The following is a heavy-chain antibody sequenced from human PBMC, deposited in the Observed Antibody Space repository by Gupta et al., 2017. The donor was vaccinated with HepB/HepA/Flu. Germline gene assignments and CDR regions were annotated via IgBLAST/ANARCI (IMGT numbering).Heavy chain of an antibody. J-gene: IGHJ4*02. D-gene: IGHD3-9*01. CDR2: IKPKNGGK. CDR1: GATFTDYH. CDR3: AKTDYNVLTGFWMRGVDY. Sequence: QVQWVQSGSEVKKPGASVKVSCKASGATFTDYHMIWPRRAPGQGLEWMGGIKPKNGGKSYAQKFQGRVTMTRDTAINAVYMEMSRLRSDDKAVYYCAKTDYNVLTGFWMRGVDYWGQGTLVTVSS. V-gene: IGHV1-2*02.